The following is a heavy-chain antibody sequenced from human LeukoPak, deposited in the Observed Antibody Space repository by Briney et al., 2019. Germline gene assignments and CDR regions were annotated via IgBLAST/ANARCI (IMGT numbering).Heavy chain of an antibody. CDR3: AREYCSGGSCYSGFDY. J-gene: IGHJ4*02. CDR1: GYTFTGYY. D-gene: IGHD2-15*01. CDR2: INPNSGGT. V-gene: IGHV1-2*02. Sequence: VASVKVSCKASGYTFTGYYMHWVRQAPGQGLEWMGWINPNSGGTNYAQKFQGRVTMTRDTSISTAYMELSRLRSDDTAVYYCAREYCSGGSCYSGFDYWGQGTLVTVSS.